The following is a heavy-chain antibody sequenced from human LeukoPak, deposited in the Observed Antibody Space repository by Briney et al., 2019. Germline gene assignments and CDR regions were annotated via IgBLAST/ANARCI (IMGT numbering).Heavy chain of an antibody. CDR1: GYTFVGYY. CDR3: AREYSASEH. J-gene: IGHJ1*01. CDR2: IDPYTGNT. Sequence: GASVKVSCKASGYTFVGYYLHWLRQAPGQVLEWMAWIDPYTGNTHYAQKFQGRITVTRDTSISTTYMELSWLTSDDTALYYCAREYSASEHWGQGTLVTVSS. D-gene: IGHD5-12*01. V-gene: IGHV1-2*02.